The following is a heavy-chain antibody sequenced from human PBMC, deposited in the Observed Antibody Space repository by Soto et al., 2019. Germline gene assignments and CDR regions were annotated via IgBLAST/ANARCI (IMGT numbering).Heavy chain of an antibody. CDR2: IYPGDSDT. J-gene: IGHJ4*02. CDR3: ARIGPPSITGTDYYFDY. Sequence: GESLKISCKGSGYSFTSYWIGWVRQMPGKGLEWMGIIYPGDSDTRYSPSFQGQVTISADESISTAYLQWSSLKASDTAMYYCARIGPPSITGTDYYFDYWGQGTLVTVSS. D-gene: IGHD1-7*01. CDR1: GYSFTSYW. V-gene: IGHV5-51*01.